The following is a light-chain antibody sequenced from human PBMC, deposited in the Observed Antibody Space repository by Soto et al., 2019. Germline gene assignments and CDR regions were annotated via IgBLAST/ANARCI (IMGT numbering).Light chain of an antibody. CDR1: QSVSSN. CDR2: GAS. J-gene: IGKJ5*01. Sequence: EIVMTQSPATLSVSPGERATLSCRASQSVSSNLAWYQQKPCQAPRLLIYGASTRATCIPARVSGSGSGTEFTRTISSLQSEDFAVYYCQQYNNWPPITFSQGTRREIK. CDR3: QQYNNWPPIT. V-gene: IGKV3-15*01.